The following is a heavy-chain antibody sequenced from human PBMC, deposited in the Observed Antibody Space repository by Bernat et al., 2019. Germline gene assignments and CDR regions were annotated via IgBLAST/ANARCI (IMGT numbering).Heavy chain of an antibody. CDR1: GFTFSSYW. V-gene: IGHV3-74*01. D-gene: IGHD1-1*01. CDR3: VRGGGWGNDAGFDP. J-gene: IGHJ5*02. CDR2: INSDGSST. Sequence: EVQLVESGGGLVQPGGSLRLSCAASGFTFSSYWMHWVRQAPGKGLVWVSRINSDGSSTSYADYVKGRFTVSRDNAKNKLYLQMNSLRAEDTAVYYCVRGGGWGNDAGFDPWGQGTLVTVSS.